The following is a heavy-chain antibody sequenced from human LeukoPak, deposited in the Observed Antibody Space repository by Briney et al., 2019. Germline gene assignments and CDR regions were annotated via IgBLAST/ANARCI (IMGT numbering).Heavy chain of an antibody. J-gene: IGHJ5*02. CDR2: IYYSGST. CDR1: GGSISSGGYY. CDR3: ARDAKYCSGGSCYTNWFDP. V-gene: IGHV4-31*03. D-gene: IGHD2-15*01. Sequence: SQTLSLTCTVSGGSISSGGYYWSWIRQHPGKGLEWIGYIYYSGSTYYNPSLKSRVTISVDMSKNQFSLKLSSVTAADTAVYYCARDAKYCSGGSCYTNWFDPWGQGTLVTVSS.